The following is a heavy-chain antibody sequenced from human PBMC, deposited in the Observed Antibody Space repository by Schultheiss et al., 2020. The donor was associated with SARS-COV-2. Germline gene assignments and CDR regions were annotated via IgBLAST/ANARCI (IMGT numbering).Heavy chain of an antibody. Sequence: SETLSLTCTVSGGSISSYYWSWIRQPAGKGLEWIGRIYTSGSTNYNPSLKSRVTMSVDTSKNQFSLKLSSVTAADTAVYYCARQTFDHGVSLYYYMDVWGKGTTVTVSS. J-gene: IGHJ6*03. V-gene: IGHV4-4*07. CDR1: GGSISSYY. CDR3: ARQTFDHGVSLYYYMDV. D-gene: IGHD3-9*01. CDR2: IYTSGST.